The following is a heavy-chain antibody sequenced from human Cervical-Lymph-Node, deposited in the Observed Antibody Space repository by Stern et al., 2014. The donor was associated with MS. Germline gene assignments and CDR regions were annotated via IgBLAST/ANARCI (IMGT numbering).Heavy chain of an antibody. J-gene: IGHJ6*02. CDR2: LNPSGGST. D-gene: IGHD6-19*01. V-gene: IGHV1-46*01. Sequence: VQLVQSGAEVKTPGASLKLSCKASGYTFISYYMDWVRQDPGQGLEWMGILNPSGGSTGYPQKFQGRVTMTRDTSTSTVYMELSSLRSEDTAVYYCAREVAGHRLGMMDVWGQGTSVTVSS. CDR1: GYTFISYY. CDR3: AREVAGHRLGMMDV.